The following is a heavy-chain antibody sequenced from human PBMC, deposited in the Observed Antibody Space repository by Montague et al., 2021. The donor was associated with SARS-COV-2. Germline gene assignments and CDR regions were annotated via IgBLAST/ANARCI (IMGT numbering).Heavy chain of an antibody. V-gene: IGHV6-1*01. Sequence: CAISGDSVSSNIATWNWIRQSPSRGLEWLGRTYYRSKWYNDYAESVKSRITIDPDTSKHQFPLHLNSVTPEDTVVYYCARIPVGSKYYFDFWGQGTLVTVSS. D-gene: IGHD2-2*01. CDR2: TYYRSKWYN. CDR3: ARIPVGSKYYFDF. J-gene: IGHJ4*02. CDR1: GDSVSSNIAT.